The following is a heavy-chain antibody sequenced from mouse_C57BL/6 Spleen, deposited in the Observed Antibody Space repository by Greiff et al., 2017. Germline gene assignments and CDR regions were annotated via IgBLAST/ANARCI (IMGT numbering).Heavy chain of an antibody. Sequence: QVQLQQSGAELMKPGASVKLSCKASGYTFTGYWIEWVKQRPGHGLEWIGEILPGSGSTNYNEKFKGKATFTEDTSSNTAYMQLSSLTAEDSAIYYGAGRPAYYSNYGFAYWGQGTLVTVAA. CDR2: ILPGSGST. CDR1: GYTFTGYW. J-gene: IGHJ3*01. CDR3: AGRPAYYSNYGFAY. D-gene: IGHD2-5*01. V-gene: IGHV1-9*01.